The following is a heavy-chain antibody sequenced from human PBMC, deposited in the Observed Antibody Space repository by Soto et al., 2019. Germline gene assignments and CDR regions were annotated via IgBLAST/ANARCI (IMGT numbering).Heavy chain of an antibody. CDR3: ARIRITMVRGVYYYYYGMDV. Sequence: PSETLSLTCTVSGGSVSSGSYYWSWIXQPPGKGLDWIGYIYYSGSTNYNPSLKSRVTISVDTSKNQFSLKLSSVTAADTAVYYCARIRITMVRGVYYYYYGMDVWGQGTTVTVSS. CDR2: IYYSGST. J-gene: IGHJ6*02. CDR1: GGSVSSGSYY. D-gene: IGHD3-10*01. V-gene: IGHV4-61*01.